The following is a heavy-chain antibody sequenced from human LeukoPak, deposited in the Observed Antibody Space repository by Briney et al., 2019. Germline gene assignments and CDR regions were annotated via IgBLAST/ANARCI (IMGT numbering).Heavy chain of an antibody. CDR2: INPNSGGT. Sequence: ASVKVSCKASGYTFTGYYMHWVRQAPGQGLEWMGWINPNSGGTNYAQKFQGRVTMTRDTSISTAYMELSRLRSDDMAVYYCARGLGRVITIFGAFGCWGQGTLVTVSS. J-gene: IGHJ4*02. CDR3: ARGLGRVITIFGAFGC. D-gene: IGHD3-3*01. V-gene: IGHV1-2*02. CDR1: GYTFTGYY.